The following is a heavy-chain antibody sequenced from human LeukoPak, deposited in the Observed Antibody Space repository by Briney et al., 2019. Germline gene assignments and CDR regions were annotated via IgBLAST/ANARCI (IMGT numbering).Heavy chain of an antibody. CDR2: IYHSGST. CDR1: GGSISSSSYY. J-gene: IGHJ3*02. V-gene: IGHV4-30-2*01. Sequence: SETLSLTCTVSGGSISSSSYYWGWIRQPPGKGLEWIGYIYHSGSTYYNPSLKSRVTISVDRSKNQFSLKLSSVTAADTAVYYCARAPEGPTIFGTTDAFDIWGQGTMVTVSS. CDR3: ARAPEGPTIFGTTDAFDI. D-gene: IGHD3-3*01.